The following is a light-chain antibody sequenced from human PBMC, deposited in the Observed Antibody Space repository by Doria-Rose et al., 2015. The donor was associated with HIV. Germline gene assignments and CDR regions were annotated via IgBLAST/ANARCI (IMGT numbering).Light chain of an antibody. Sequence: DIRLTQSPESLGMSLGERATLNCKSNQSLLYTSKNYLAWYQQRPGQPPKLLVYWASTRHAGVSARFSVNWSGTDFTLTISSLEAEDVAVYYCQQYYDTPSFGPGTTVDIK. CDR1: QSLLYTSKNY. V-gene: IGKV4-1*01. J-gene: IGKJ3*01. CDR3: QQYYDTPS. CDR2: WAS.